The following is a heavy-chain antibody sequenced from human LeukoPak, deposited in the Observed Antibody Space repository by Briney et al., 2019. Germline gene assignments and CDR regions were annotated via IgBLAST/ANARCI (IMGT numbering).Heavy chain of an antibody. D-gene: IGHD3-10*01. J-gene: IGHJ4*02. CDR1: GGSISSYY. Sequence: PSETLSLTCTVSGGSISSYYWSWIRQPPGKGLEWIGYIYYSGSTNYNPSLKSRVTISVDTSKNQFSLKLSSVTAADTAVYYCARYPPPQHKLTSGGGDYWGQGTLVTVSS. CDR2: IYYSGST. V-gene: IGHV4-59*01. CDR3: ARYPPPQHKLTSGGGDY.